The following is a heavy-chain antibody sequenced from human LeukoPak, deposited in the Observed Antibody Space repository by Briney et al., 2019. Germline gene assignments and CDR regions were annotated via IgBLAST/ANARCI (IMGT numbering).Heavy chain of an antibody. CDR3: ARDDSYLPGSYFDY. CDR2: INPNSGGT. J-gene: IGHJ4*02. Sequence: GASVTVSCKASGYTFTGYYMHWVRQAPGQGLEWMGWINPNSGGTNYAQKFQGRVTMTRDTSISTAYMELSRLRSDDTAVYYCARDDSYLPGSYFDYWGQGTLVTVSS. D-gene: IGHD2-21*01. CDR1: GYTFTGYY. V-gene: IGHV1-2*02.